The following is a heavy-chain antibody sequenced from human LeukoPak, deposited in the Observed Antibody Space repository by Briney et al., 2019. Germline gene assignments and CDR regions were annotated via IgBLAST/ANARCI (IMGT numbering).Heavy chain of an antibody. CDR1: GGSFSGYY. CDR3: ASLPRPGPGINYYDSSGYSS. V-gene: IGHV4-34*01. CDR2: INHSGST. Sequence: SETLCLTCAVYGGSFSGYYWSWIRQPPGKGLEWIGEINHSGSTNYNPSLKSRVTISVDTSKNQFALKLSSVSAADTVVYYCASLPRPGPGINYYDSSGYSSWGQGTLVTVSS. J-gene: IGHJ5*02. D-gene: IGHD3-22*01.